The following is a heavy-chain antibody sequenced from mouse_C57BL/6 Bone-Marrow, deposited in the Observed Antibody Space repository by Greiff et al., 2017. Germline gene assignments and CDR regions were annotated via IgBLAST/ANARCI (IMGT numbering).Heavy chain of an antibody. D-gene: IGHD3-3*01. CDR3: AREGLGFAY. CDR1: GYTFTDYY. V-gene: IGHV1-19*01. Sequence: EVQLQQSGPVLVKPGASVKMSCKASGYTFTDYYMNWVKQSHGKSLEWIGVINPYNGGTSYNQKFKGKATLTVDKSSSTAYMERNSLTSEDSAVYYCAREGLGFAYWGQGTLVTVSA. CDR2: INPYNGGT. J-gene: IGHJ3*01.